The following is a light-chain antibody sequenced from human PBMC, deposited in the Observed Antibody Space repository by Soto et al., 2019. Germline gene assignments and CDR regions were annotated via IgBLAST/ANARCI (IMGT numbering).Light chain of an antibody. CDR1: QSVGTS. J-gene: IGKJ2*01. Sequence: EIVLTQSPGTLSLSPGERATLSCRASQSVGTSLAWYQQNPGQAPRLLIYDASNRATSIPARFSGSGSGTDFTLTISSLEPEDFAVYYCQQRSNWPRYTFGQGTKLEIK. CDR2: DAS. CDR3: QQRSNWPRYT. V-gene: IGKV3-11*01.